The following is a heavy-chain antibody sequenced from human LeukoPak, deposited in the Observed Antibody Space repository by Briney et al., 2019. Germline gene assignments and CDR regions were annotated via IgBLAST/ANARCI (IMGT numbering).Heavy chain of an antibody. Sequence: SVKVSCKASGGTFSSYAISWVRQAPGQGLEWMGRIIPILGIANYAQKFQGRVTITADKSTSTAYMELSSLRSEDTAVYYCARDRLAYCGGDCYPGYYWDQGTLVTVSS. CDR1: GGTFSSYA. J-gene: IGHJ4*02. CDR2: IIPILGIA. CDR3: ARDRLAYCGGDCYPGYY. D-gene: IGHD2-21*02. V-gene: IGHV1-69*04.